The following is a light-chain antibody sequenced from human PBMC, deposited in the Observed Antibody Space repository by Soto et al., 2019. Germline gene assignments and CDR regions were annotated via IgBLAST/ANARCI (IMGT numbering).Light chain of an antibody. CDR1: SSNIGPRYY. J-gene: IGLJ2*01. CDR3: QSYDSSVSDVV. CDR2: ANT. Sequence: QLVLTQPPSVSGAPGQRVTISCTGTSSNIGPRYYVHWYQQLPGAAPRLLIYANTNRPSGVPDRFSGSKSGTSASLAITGLQDEDEADYYCQSYDSSVSDVVFGGGTKLTVL. V-gene: IGLV1-40*01.